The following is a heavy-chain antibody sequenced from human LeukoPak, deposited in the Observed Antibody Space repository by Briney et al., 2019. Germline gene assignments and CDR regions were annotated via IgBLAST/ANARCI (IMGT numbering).Heavy chain of an antibody. J-gene: IGHJ3*02. Sequence: ASVKVSCKTSDYTCTNYAITWVRQAPGQGLEWMGWISTYNGNTNYGQKFQGRVTMTTDTSTSTAYMELRSLTSADTAVYYCARVAGDTNTDTFDIWGQGTMVSVSS. V-gene: IGHV1-18*01. CDR1: DYTCTNYA. CDR3: ARVAGDTNTDTFDI. D-gene: IGHD2-8*01. CDR2: ISTYNGNT.